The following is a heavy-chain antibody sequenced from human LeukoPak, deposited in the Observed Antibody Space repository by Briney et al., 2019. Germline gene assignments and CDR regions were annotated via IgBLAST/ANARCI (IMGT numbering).Heavy chain of an antibody. Sequence: GASVKVSCKASGGTFSSYAISWVRQAPGQGLEWMGGIIPIFGTANYAQKFQGRVTITTDESTSTAYMELSSLRSEDTAVYYCACIATKYSSGWYVAHDYWGQGTLVTVSS. J-gene: IGHJ4*02. V-gene: IGHV1-69*05. CDR2: IIPIFGTA. CDR1: GGTFSSYA. D-gene: IGHD6-19*01. CDR3: ACIATKYSSGWYVAHDY.